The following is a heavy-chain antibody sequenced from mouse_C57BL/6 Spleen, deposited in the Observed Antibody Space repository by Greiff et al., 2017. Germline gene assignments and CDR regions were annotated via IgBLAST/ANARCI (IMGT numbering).Heavy chain of an antibody. D-gene: IGHD1-1*01. V-gene: IGHV14-2*01. J-gene: IGHJ4*01. CDR3: SVITTVASAMDY. Sequence: VQLQQSGAELVKPGASVKLSCTASGFNIKDYYMHWVKQRTEQGLEWIGRIDPEDGDTKYAPKFQGKATITADTSSNTAYLQLSSLTSEDTAVYYCSVITTVASAMDYWGQGISVTVAT. CDR1: GFNIKDYY. CDR2: IDPEDGDT.